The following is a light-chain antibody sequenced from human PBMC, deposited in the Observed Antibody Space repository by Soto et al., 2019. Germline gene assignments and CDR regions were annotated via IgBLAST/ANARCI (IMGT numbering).Light chain of an antibody. CDR3: SSYTISSTLYVL. Sequence: QSALTQPASVSGSPGQSITISCTGTTSDVGGYNYVSWYQQHPCKDPKLMIYDVSTRPSGVSNRFSGSKSGNTASLTISGLQAEDEADYYCSSYTISSTLYVLFGGGTKLTVL. V-gene: IGLV2-14*01. CDR2: DVS. CDR1: TSDVGGYNY. J-gene: IGLJ2*01.